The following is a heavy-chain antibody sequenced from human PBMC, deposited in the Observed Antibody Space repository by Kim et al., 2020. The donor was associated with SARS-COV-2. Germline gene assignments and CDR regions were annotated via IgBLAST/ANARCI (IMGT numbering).Heavy chain of an antibody. CDR1: GGSISSSSYY. J-gene: IGHJ4*02. CDR3: ARLLRGGWLRRRAY. V-gene: IGHV4-39*01. CDR2: IYYSGST. D-gene: IGHD5-12*01. Sequence: SETLSLTCTVSGGSISSSSYYWGWIRQPPGKGLEWIGSIYYSGSTYYNPSLKSRVTISVDTSKNQFSLKLSSVTAADTAVYYCARLLRGGWLRRRAYWGQGTLVTVSS.